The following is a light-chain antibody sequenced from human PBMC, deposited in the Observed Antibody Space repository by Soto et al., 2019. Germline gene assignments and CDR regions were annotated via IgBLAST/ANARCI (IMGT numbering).Light chain of an antibody. Sequence: QSVLTQPPSASGTPGQRVTISCSGSSSNIGSSTVNWYQQLPGTAPKLLIYSNNLRPSGVPDRFSSSKSGTSASLAISGLQCEGEADFYCASWDVSLNGVVFGGGTKLTVL. CDR2: SNN. CDR1: SSNIGSST. CDR3: ASWDVSLNGVV. V-gene: IGLV1-44*01. J-gene: IGLJ2*01.